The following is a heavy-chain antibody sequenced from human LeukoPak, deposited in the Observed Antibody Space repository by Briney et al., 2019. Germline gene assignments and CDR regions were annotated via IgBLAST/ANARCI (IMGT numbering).Heavy chain of an antibody. Sequence: GASVKVSCKASGYTFTGYYMHWVRRAPGQGLEWMGWINPNSGGTNYAQKFQGRVTMTRDTSISTAYMELSRLRSDDTAVYYCARDHQRYCSGGSCYSDNWFDPWSQGTLVTVSS. D-gene: IGHD2-15*01. V-gene: IGHV1-2*02. J-gene: IGHJ5*02. CDR1: GYTFTGYY. CDR2: INPNSGGT. CDR3: ARDHQRYCSGGSCYSDNWFDP.